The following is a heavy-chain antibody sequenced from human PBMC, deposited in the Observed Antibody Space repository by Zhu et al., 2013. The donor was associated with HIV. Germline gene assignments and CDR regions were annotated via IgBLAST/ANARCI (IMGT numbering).Heavy chain of an antibody. CDR1: GYTFTGYY. Sequence: QVQLVQSGAEVKKPGASVKVSCKASGYTFTGYYMHWVRQAPGQGLEWMGWINPNSGGTNYAQKFQGWVTMTRDTSISTAYMGLSRLRSDDTAVYYCARSGLVGGSPLYYFDYWGQGTLVTVSS. D-gene: IGHD1-26*01. J-gene: IGHJ4*02. V-gene: IGHV1-2*04. CDR3: ARSGLVGGSPLYYFDY. CDR2: INPNSGGT.